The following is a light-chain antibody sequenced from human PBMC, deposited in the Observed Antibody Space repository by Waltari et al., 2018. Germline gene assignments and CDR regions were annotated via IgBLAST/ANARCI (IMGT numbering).Light chain of an antibody. V-gene: IGLV2-14*03. Sequence: QSALTPPASVSGSPGRSVTLSCTATHGDVGSYHLVAWYQQYPGRAPQLIIYGVNSRPSGVSDRFSGSKFGNTASLTISGLRADDEADYYCNSFTDTDTLVFGGGTRLTVL. CDR1: HGDVGSYHL. J-gene: IGLJ3*02. CDR3: NSFTDTDTLV. CDR2: GVN.